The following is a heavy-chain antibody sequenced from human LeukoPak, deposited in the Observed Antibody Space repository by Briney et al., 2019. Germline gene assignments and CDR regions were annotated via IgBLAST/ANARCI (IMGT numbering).Heavy chain of an antibody. Sequence: SETLSLTCTVSGGSISRYYWSWIRQPPGKGLEWIGYIYYSGNTNYNPSLKSRVTMSVDTSKNQFSLTLSSVTAADTAVYYCAGQIPWDGNSKIGWFDPWGQGTLVTVSS. J-gene: IGHJ5*02. V-gene: IGHV4-59*01. CDR3: AGQIPWDGNSKIGWFDP. CDR2: IYYSGNT. D-gene: IGHD4-23*01. CDR1: GGSISRYY.